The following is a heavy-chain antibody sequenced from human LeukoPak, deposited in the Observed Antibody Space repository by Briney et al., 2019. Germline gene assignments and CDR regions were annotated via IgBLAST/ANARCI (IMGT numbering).Heavy chain of an antibody. CDR2: ISVYTGNT. D-gene: IGHD6-19*01. V-gene: IGHV1-18*01. CDR3: ARAGGWAREDYKADAFDI. CDR1: GYTFTNFG. J-gene: IGHJ3*02. Sequence: ASVKVSCTASGYTFTNFGISWVRQAPEQGLEWMGWISVYTGNTNYAQKVQGRVTMPTDTSTSTAYMELRSLRSDDTAVYYCARAGGWAREDYKADAFDIWGQGTMVTVSS.